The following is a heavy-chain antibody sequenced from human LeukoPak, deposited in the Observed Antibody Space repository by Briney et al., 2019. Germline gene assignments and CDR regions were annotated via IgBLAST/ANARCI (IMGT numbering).Heavy chain of an antibody. Sequence: SETLSLTCTVSGGSISGTDLYWGWIRQLPGKGLEWIGNIHSTGNSFCNPSLKSRVTISIDTSKNQFSLKLSSVTAADTAVYYCARGNIAARPRYFDYWGQGTLVTVSS. D-gene: IGHD6-6*01. V-gene: IGHV4-39*07. J-gene: IGHJ4*02. CDR1: GGSISGTDLY. CDR3: ARGNIAARPRYFDY. CDR2: IHSTGNS.